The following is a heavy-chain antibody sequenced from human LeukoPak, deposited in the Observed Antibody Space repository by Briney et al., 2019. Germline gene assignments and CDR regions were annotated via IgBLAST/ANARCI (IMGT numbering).Heavy chain of an antibody. V-gene: IGHV3-53*01. CDR2: IYSGGST. D-gene: IGHD3-16*02. Sequence: PGGSLRLSCAASGFTVSSNYMSWVRQAPGKGLEWVSVIYSGGSTYYADSVKGRFTISRDNSKNTLYLQMNSLRAEDTAVYYCARACYDYVWGSYPEHFDYWGQGTLVTVSS. CDR1: GFTVSSNY. CDR3: ARACYDYVWGSYPEHFDY. J-gene: IGHJ4*02.